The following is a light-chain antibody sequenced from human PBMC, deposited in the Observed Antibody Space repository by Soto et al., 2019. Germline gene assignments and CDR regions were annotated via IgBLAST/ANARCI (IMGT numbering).Light chain of an antibody. CDR3: AAWDDSLSGGGVV. J-gene: IGLJ2*01. V-gene: IGLV1-47*01. CDR2: RNN. Sequence: QSVLTQPPSASGTPGQRVTISCSGSSSNIGSNYVYWYQQLPGTAPKLLIYRNNQRPSGVPDRFSGSKSGTSASLAISGLRSADEADYYCAAWDDSLSGGGVVFGGGTKLTVL. CDR1: SSNIGSNY.